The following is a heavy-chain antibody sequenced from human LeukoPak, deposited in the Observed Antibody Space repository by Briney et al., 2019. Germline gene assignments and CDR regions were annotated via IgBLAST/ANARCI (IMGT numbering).Heavy chain of an antibody. V-gene: IGHV3-30*04. CDR1: GFNFDNFA. J-gene: IGHJ4*02. CDR3: ACITMVRGVII. CDR2: ISHDGRTK. D-gene: IGHD3-10*01. Sequence: PGGSLRLSCVVSGFNFDNFAMQWVRQPLGQGLEWVAVISHDGRTKYYADSVKGRFTISRDNAKNSLYLQMNSLRAEDTAVYYCACITMVRGVIIWGQGTLVTVSS.